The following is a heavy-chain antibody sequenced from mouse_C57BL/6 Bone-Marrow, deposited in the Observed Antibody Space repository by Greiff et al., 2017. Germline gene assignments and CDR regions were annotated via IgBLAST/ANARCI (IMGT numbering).Heavy chain of an antibody. CDR1: GYSITSGYY. J-gene: IGHJ3*01. CDR2: ISYDGSN. V-gene: IGHV3-6*01. Sequence: EVKVEVSGPGLVKPSQSLSLTCSVTGYSITSGYYWNWIRQFPGNKLEWMGYISYDGSNNYNPSLKNRISITRDTSKNQFFLKLNSVTTEDTATYYCAREEWFAYWGQGTLVTVSA. CDR3: AREEWFAY.